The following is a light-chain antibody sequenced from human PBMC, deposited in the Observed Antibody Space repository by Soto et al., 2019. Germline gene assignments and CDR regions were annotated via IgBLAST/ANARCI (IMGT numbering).Light chain of an antibody. Sequence: DVVMTQSPDSLAVSLGERATINCKSSQSVLYSPNNKNYLAWYQQKPGQPPKLLIYWASTRESGVPDRFSGSGSGTDFTLTISSLEPEDFAVYYCQQRRSWPRPFGQGTKVDNK. V-gene: IGKV4-1*01. CDR1: QSVLYSPNNKNY. CDR2: WAS. CDR3: QQRRSWPRP. J-gene: IGKJ1*01.